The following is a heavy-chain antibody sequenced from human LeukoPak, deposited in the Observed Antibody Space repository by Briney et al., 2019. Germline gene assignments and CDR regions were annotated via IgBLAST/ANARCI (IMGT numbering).Heavy chain of an antibody. CDR3: ARDFLGGYGYFDD. V-gene: IGHV3-21*04. D-gene: IGHD5-12*01. CDR2: ISSSSSYI. Sequence: GGSLRLSCAASGFTFSSYSMNWVRQAPGKGLEWVSSISSSSSYIYYADSVKGRFTISRDNAKNSLYLQMNSLRAEDTAVYFCARDFLGGYGYFDDWGQGTLVTVSS. CDR1: GFTFSSYS. J-gene: IGHJ4*02.